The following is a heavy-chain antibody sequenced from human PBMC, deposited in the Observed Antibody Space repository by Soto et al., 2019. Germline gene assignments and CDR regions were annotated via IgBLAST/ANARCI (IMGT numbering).Heavy chain of an antibody. V-gene: IGHV3-11*01. CDR1: GFTFSDYY. J-gene: IGHJ4*02. CDR2: ISSSGSTI. D-gene: IGHD6-13*01. Sequence: GGSLRLSCAASGFTFSDYYMSWIRQAPGKGLEWVSYISSSGSTIYYADSVKGRFTISRDNAKNSLYLQMNSLRAEDTAVYYCAKTIRGGYSSSWYYFDYWGQGTLVTVSS. CDR3: AKTIRGGYSSSWYYFDY.